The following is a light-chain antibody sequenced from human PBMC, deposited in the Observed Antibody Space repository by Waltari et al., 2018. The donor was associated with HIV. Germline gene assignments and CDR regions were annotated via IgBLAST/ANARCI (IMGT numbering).Light chain of an antibody. Sequence: EIVMTQSPATLSVSLGERATLSCRASQSVRYNLAWYQQKPGQPPRLLIYGASTRATGIPARFSANGSGTEFTLTISSLQSEDFAVYYCQQYKYWPPWTFGQGTKVDIK. J-gene: IGKJ1*01. V-gene: IGKV3-15*01. CDR1: QSVRYN. CDR3: QQYKYWPPWT. CDR2: GAS.